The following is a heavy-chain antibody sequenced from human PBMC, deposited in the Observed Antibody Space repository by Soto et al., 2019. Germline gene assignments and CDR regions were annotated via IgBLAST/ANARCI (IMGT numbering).Heavy chain of an antibody. Sequence: PSETLSLTCTVSGGSISSGDYYWSWIRQPPGKGLEWIGYIYYSGSTYYNPSLKSRVTISVDTSKKQFSLKLSSVTAAGTAVYYCARVLTGIAFSDYWGQGTLVTVSS. CDR1: GGSISSGDYY. J-gene: IGHJ4*02. CDR2: IYYSGST. CDR3: ARVLTGIAFSDY. V-gene: IGHV4-30-4*01. D-gene: IGHD1-20*01.